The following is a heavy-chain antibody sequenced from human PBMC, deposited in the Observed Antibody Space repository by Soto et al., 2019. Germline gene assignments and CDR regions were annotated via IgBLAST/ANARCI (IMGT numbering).Heavy chain of an antibody. CDR3: ARPIAVVYNDAFDI. CDR1: GFTFSDYY. D-gene: IGHD6-19*01. CDR2: ISSSSSYT. J-gene: IGHJ3*02. Sequence: GGSLRLSCAASGFTFSDYYMSWIRQAPGKGLEWVSYISSSSSYTNYADSVKGRFTISRDNAKNSLYLQMNSLRAEDTAVYYCARPIAVVYNDAFDIWGQGTMVTVS. V-gene: IGHV3-11*06.